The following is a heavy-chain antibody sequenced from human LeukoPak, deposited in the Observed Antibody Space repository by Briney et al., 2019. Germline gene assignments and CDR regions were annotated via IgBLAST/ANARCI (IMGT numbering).Heavy chain of an antibody. Sequence: SETLSLTCAVYGGSFSGYYWSWIRQPPGKGLEWIGEINHSGSTNYNPSLKSRVTISVDTSKDQFSLKLSSVTAADTAVYYCARGPYYDFWSGYRSSYWYFDLWGRGTLVTVPS. CDR3: ARGPYYDFWSGYRSSYWYFDL. D-gene: IGHD3-3*01. V-gene: IGHV4-34*01. CDR2: INHSGST. CDR1: GGSFSGYY. J-gene: IGHJ2*01.